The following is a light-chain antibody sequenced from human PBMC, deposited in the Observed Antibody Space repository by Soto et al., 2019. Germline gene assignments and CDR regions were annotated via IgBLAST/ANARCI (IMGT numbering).Light chain of an antibody. Sequence: QSVLTQPPSVSGSPGQSVAISCTGTSSYIGAYNRVSWYQQPPGTAPKLMIYDVNNRPSGVPDRFSGSKSGNTASLTISGLQADDEADYYCSSFTSSNTYVFGTGTKVTVL. V-gene: IGLV2-18*02. CDR2: DVN. CDR1: SSYIGAYNR. CDR3: SSFTSSNTYV. J-gene: IGLJ1*01.